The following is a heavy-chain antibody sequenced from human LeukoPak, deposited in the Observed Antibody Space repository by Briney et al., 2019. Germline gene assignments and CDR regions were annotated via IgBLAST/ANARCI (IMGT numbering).Heavy chain of an antibody. J-gene: IGHJ6*04. D-gene: IGHD2-2*01. CDR2: ISSSSSYI. CDR3: ARYIVVVPAAKYGMDV. V-gene: IGHV3-21*01. CDR1: GFTFSSYG. Sequence: GGSLRLSCAASGFTFSSYGMHWVRQAPGKGLEWVSSISSSSSYIYYADSVKGRFTISRDNAKNSLYLQMNSLRAEDTAVYYCARYIVVVPAAKYGMDVWGKGTTVTVSS.